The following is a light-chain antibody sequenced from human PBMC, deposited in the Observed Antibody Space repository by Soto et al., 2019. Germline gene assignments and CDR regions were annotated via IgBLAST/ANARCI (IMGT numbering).Light chain of an antibody. CDR3: SSYTSSSTFYV. Sequence: QSALTQPASVSGSPGQSITISCTGTSSDVVGYNYVSWYQQHPGNAPKLMIYEVSNRPSGVSNRFSGSKSGNTASLTISGLQAEDEADYYCSSYTSSSTFYVFGTGTKVTVL. V-gene: IGLV2-14*01. J-gene: IGLJ1*01. CDR1: SSDVVGYNY. CDR2: EVS.